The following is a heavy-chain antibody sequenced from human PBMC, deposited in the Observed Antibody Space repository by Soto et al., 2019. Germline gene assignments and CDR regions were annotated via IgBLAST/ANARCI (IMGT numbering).Heavy chain of an antibody. CDR2: IYYSGST. Sequence: PSETLSLTCTVSGGSISSGGYYWSWIRQHPGKGLEWIGYIYYSGSTYYNPSLKSRVTISVDTSKNQFSLKLSSVTAADTAVYYCASNSVSGTTSFDYWGQGTLVTVSS. J-gene: IGHJ4*02. CDR1: GGSISSGGYY. CDR3: ASNSVSGTTSFDY. D-gene: IGHD3-10*01. V-gene: IGHV4-31*03.